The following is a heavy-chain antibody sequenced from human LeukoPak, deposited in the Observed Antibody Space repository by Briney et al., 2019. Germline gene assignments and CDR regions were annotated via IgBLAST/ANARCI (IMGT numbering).Heavy chain of an antibody. V-gene: IGHV1-2*02. J-gene: IGHJ3*02. Sequence: GASVKVSCKASGYTFIGYYMHWVRQAPGQGLEWMGWINPNSGGTNYAQKLQGRVTMTTDTSTSTAYMELTSLRSDDTAVYYCARHRLHRVYYDSSGYYHDAFDIRGQGTMVTVSS. CDR1: GYTFIGYY. CDR3: ARHRLHRVYYDSSGYYHDAFDI. D-gene: IGHD3-22*01. CDR2: INPNSGGT.